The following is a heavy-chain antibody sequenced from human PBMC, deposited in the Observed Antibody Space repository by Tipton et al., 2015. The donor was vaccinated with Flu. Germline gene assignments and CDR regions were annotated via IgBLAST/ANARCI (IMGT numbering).Heavy chain of an antibody. CDR3: ARLIAAAGPSNSWPGY. CDR2: IYPGDSDT. V-gene: IGHV5-51*01. Sequence: QLAQSGAEVKKPGESLKISCKGSGYSFTSYWIGWVRQMPGKGLEWMGIIYPGDSDTRYSPSFQGQVTISADKSISTAYLQWSSLKASDTAMYYCARLIAAAGPSNSWPGYWGQGTLVTVSS. CDR1: GYSFTSYW. J-gene: IGHJ4*02. D-gene: IGHD6-13*01.